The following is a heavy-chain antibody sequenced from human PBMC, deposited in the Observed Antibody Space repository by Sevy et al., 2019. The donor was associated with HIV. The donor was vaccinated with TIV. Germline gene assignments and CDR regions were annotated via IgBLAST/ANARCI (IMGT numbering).Heavy chain of an antibody. CDR2: IYSGGST. CDR3: ARDRWELLYSYGMDV. D-gene: IGHD1-26*01. Sequence: GGSLRLSCAASGFTVSSNYMSWVRQAPGKGLEWVSVIYSGGSTYYADSVKVRFTISRDNSKNTLYLQMNSLRVEDTAVYYCARDRWELLYSYGMDVWGQGTTVTVSS. V-gene: IGHV3-53*01. CDR1: GFTVSSNY. J-gene: IGHJ6*02.